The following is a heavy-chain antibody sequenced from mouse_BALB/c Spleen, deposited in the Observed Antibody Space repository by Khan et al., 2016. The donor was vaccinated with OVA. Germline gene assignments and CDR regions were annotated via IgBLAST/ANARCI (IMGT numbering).Heavy chain of an antibody. J-gene: IGHJ3*01. Sequence: QVQLQQSGAELARPGASVKPSCKASGYTFTDYYITWVKLRTGQGLEWIGEISPGSGDTYYNERVKGRATLTADKSSSTAYMQLSSLKSEASTVYFCARRNYFGYTFAYWGQGTLVTVSA. CDR1: GYTFTDYY. CDR3: ARRNYFGYTFAY. V-gene: IGHV1-77*01. CDR2: ISPGSGDT. D-gene: IGHD1-2*01.